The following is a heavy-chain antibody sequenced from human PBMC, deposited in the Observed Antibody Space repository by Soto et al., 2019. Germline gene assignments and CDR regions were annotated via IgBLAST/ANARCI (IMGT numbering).Heavy chain of an antibody. CDR2: ISSSGSTI. CDR3: ARDQEAGSFFPYYYGMDA. J-gene: IGHJ6*02. CDR1: GFTFSSYE. D-gene: IGHD6-13*01. V-gene: IGHV3-48*03. Sequence: GGSLRLSCATSGFTFSSYEMNWVRQAPGKRLEWVSYISSSGSTIYYADSVKGRFTISRDNAKNSLYLQMDSLRAEDTAVYYCARDQEAGSFFPYYYGMDAWGQGTTVTVSS.